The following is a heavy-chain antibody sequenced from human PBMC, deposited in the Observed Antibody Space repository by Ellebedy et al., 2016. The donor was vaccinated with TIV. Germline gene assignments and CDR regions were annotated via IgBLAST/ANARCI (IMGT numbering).Heavy chain of an antibody. D-gene: IGHD5-24*01. CDR1: GCSNSSVGYS. Sequence: LRLSCAVSGCSNSSVGYSWSWLRQPPGKGLDWIGYIFHGGSTYYNPSLKSRVTISADRSKNQFSLKLSFVTAADTAVYYCARADGQHFDYWGQGTLVTVSS. V-gene: IGHV4-30-2*01. CDR2: IFHGGST. J-gene: IGHJ4*02. CDR3: ARADGQHFDY.